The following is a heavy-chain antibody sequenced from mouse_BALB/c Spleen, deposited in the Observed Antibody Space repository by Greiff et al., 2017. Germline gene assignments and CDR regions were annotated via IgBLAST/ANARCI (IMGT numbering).Heavy chain of an antibody. V-gene: IGHV5-6-3*01. CDR3: ARAGNPYAMDY. CDR2: INSNGGST. J-gene: IGHJ4*01. CDR1: GFTFSSYG. D-gene: IGHD2-1*01. Sequence: EVMLVESGGGLVQPGGSLKLSCAASGFTFSSYGMSWVRQTPDKRLELVATINSNGGSTYYPDSVKGRFTISRDNAKNTLYLQMSSLKSEDTAMYYCARAGNPYAMDYWGQGTSVTVSS.